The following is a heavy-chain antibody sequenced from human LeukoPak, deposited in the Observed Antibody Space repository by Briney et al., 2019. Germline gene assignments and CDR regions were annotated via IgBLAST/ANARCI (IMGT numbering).Heavy chain of an antibody. J-gene: IGHJ3*02. Sequence: PSETLSLTCAVSGGSISSSNWWSWVRQPPGKGLEWIGEIYHSGSTNYNPSLKSRVTISVDKSKNQFSLKLSSVTAADTAVYYCATPKANYDILTGYYNGRAFDIWGQGTMVTVSS. V-gene: IGHV4-4*02. CDR2: IYHSGST. D-gene: IGHD3-9*01. CDR3: ATPKANYDILTGYYNGRAFDI. CDR1: GGSISSSNW.